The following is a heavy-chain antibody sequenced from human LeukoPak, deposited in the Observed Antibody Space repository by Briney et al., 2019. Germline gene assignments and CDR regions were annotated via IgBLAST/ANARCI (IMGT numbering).Heavy chain of an antibody. V-gene: IGHV4-30-4*01. D-gene: IGHD6-13*01. J-gene: IGHJ4*02. CDR2: IYYSGST. Sequence: SETLSLTCTVSGGSISSGDYYWSWIRQPPGKGLEWIGYIYYSGSTYYNPSLKSRVTISVDTSKNQFSLKLSSVTAADTAVYYCARIAIAAAGGDDYWGQGTLVTVSS. CDR3: ARIAIAAAGGDDY. CDR1: GGSISSGDYY.